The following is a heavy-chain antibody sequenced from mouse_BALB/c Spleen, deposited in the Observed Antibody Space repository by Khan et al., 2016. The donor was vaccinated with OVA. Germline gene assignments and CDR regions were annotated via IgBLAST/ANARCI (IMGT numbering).Heavy chain of an antibody. D-gene: IGHD1-1*01. J-gene: IGHJ3*01. Sequence: VRLQQSGPELMKPGASVKISCKASGYSFTSYYIHWVKQSHGKTLEWIGFIDPFNGGSTYNQKFKVKATLTVDKSSSTAYMHLSSLTSEDSAVYYCARHGSTSWLAYWGQGTLVTVSA. CDR1: GYSFTSYY. V-gene: IGHV1-31*01. CDR3: ARHGSTSWLAY. CDR2: IDPFNGGS.